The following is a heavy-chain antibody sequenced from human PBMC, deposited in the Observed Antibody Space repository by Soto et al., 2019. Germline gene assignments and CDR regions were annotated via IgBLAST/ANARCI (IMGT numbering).Heavy chain of an antibody. CDR1: GYSFTSYW. Sequence: GESLKISCKGSGYSFTSYWIGWVRQMPGKGLEWMGIIYPGDSDTRYSPSFQGQVTISADKSISTAYLLWTSLKASDTAIYYCARRVATTSNDAFDIWGQGTMVTVSS. D-gene: IGHD5-12*01. V-gene: IGHV5-51*01. J-gene: IGHJ3*02. CDR2: IYPGDSDT. CDR3: ARRVATTSNDAFDI.